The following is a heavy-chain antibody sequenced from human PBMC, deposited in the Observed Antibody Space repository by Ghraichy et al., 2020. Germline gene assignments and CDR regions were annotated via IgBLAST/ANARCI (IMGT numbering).Heavy chain of an antibody. V-gene: IGHV3-66*01. D-gene: IGHD3-10*01. CDR1: GFTVTDNY. Sequence: GALRLSCAASGFTVTDNYMSWVRQAPGKGLEWVSVIFRSGTTYYADSVKGRFTISRDFSKNTLFLQMNSLRTEDTATYYCARDPVQLAYFDSWGQGTLVSVSS. CDR2: IFRSGTT. J-gene: IGHJ4*02. CDR3: ARDPVQLAYFDS.